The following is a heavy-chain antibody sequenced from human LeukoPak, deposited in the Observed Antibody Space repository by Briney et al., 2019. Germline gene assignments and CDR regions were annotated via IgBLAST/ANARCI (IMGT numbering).Heavy chain of an antibody. V-gene: IGHV1-2*02. J-gene: IGHJ4*02. CDR2: INPNSGT. D-gene: IGHD6-13*01. CDR3: AREEQHQRGRHFEY. CDR1: GYTFIDYY. Sequence: GASVSVSCKASGYTFIDYYIHWVRQGPGQGLEWMGWINPNSGTNYTQNFQGRVTMARDTSISTAYMELSRLRSDDTAVYYCAREEQHQRGRHFEYWGQGALVTVSS.